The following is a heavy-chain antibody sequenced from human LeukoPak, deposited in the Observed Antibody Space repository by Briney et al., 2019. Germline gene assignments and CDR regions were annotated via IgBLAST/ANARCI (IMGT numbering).Heavy chain of an antibody. CDR2: ISSSSSTI. J-gene: IGHJ4*02. V-gene: IGHV3-48*02. CDR1: GFTFSSYS. Sequence: GGSLRLSCAASGFTFSSYSMNWVRQAPGKGLEWVSYISSSSSTIYYADSVKGRFTISRDNAKNSLYPQMNSLRDEDTAVYYCARSRGYDDGSTHWGQGTLVTVSS. D-gene: IGHD5-12*01. CDR3: ARSRGYDDGSTH.